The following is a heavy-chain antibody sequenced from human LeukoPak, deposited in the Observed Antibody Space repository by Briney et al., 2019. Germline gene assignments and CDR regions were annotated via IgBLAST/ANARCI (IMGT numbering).Heavy chain of an antibody. D-gene: IGHD1-26*01. CDR2: IWFDGSNK. V-gene: IGHV3-33*01. CDR1: GFTFSSYG. J-gene: IGHJ4*02. Sequence: PGGSLRLSCVASGFTFSSYGMHWVRQAPGKGLEWVAVIWFDGSNKYYADSVKGRFTISRDNSKNTLYLQTNSLRAEDTALYYCARVGGGSYYFDYWGQGTLVTVSS. CDR3: ARVGGGSYYFDY.